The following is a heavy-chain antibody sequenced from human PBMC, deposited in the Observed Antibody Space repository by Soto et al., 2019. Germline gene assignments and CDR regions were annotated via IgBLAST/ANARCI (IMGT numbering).Heavy chain of an antibody. V-gene: IGHV3-33*01. J-gene: IGHJ4*02. Sequence: QVQLVESGGGVVQPGRSLRLSCAASGFTFSSYGMHWVRQAPGKGLEWVAVIWYDGSNKYYADSVKGRFTISRDNSKNTLYQQMNSLRAEDTAVYYCARDGDYDSSGPDYWGQGTLVTVSS. D-gene: IGHD3-22*01. CDR2: IWYDGSNK. CDR1: GFTFSSYG. CDR3: ARDGDYDSSGPDY.